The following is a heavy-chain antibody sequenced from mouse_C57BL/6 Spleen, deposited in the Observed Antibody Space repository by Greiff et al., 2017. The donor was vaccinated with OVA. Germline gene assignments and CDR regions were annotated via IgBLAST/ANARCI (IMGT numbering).Heavy chain of an antibody. CDR3: SREEDWGTTVVNYAMDY. J-gene: IGHJ4*01. V-gene: IGHV1-55*01. CDR2: IYPGSGST. D-gene: IGHD1-1*01. Sequence: VKLQQPGAELVKPGASVKMSCKASGYTFTSYWITWVKQRPGQGLEWIGDIYPGSGSTNYNEKFKSKATLTVDTSSSTAYMQLSSLTSEDSAVYYCSREEDWGTTVVNYAMDYWGQGTSVTVSS. CDR1: GYTFTSYW.